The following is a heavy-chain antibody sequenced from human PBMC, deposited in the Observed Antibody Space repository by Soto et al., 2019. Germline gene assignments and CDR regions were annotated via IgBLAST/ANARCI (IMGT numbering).Heavy chain of an antibody. J-gene: IGHJ6*02. CDR2: IYYSGST. Sequence: PSETLSLTCTVSGGSISSGGYYWSWIHQHPGKGLEWIGYIYYSGSTYYNPSLKSRVTISVDTSKNQFSLKLSSVTAADMAVYYCARDNRDYGGPTGYYYGMDVWGQGTTVTVSS. CDR1: GGSISSGGYY. CDR3: ARDNRDYGGPTGYYYGMDV. D-gene: IGHD4-17*01. V-gene: IGHV4-31*03.